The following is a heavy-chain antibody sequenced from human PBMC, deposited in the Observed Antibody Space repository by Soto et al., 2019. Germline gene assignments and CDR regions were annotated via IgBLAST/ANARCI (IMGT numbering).Heavy chain of an antibody. D-gene: IGHD3-3*01. CDR2: IVPMFGTS. CDR3: NRGSEYDFWSGYL. Sequence: QERLVQSGAEVRKPGSSVKVSCKVTGGTSTRYAINWVRQAPGEGLEWMGGIVPMFGTSKYAQKFQGRVTITADTSTNIAYMELRSLRSEDTAVYYCNRGSEYDFWSGYLWGQGTLVSVSS. CDR1: GGTSTRYA. V-gene: IGHV1-69*06. J-gene: IGHJ4*02.